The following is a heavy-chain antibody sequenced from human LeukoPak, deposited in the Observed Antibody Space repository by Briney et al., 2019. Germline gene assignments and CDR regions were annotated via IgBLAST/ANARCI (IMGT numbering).Heavy chain of an antibody. CDR3: AVGPMRAPNWFDP. J-gene: IGHJ5*02. Sequence: ASVKVSCKASGYTFTSYGISWVRQAPGQGLEWMGWISAYNGNTNYAQKLQGRVTMTTDTSTITAYMELRSLGSDDTAVYYCAVGPMRAPNWFDPWGQGTLVTVSS. CDR1: GYTFTSYG. V-gene: IGHV1-18*01. CDR2: ISAYNGNT.